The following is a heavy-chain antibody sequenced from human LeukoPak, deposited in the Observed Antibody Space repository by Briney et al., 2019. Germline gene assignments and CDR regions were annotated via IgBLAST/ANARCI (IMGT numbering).Heavy chain of an antibody. D-gene: IGHD6-19*01. J-gene: IGHJ4*02. CDR3: ARVVAVAKDY. CDR1: GGSISSYY. CDR2: IYYSGST. Sequence: SETLSLTCTVSGGSISSYYWSWIRQPPGKGLEWIGYIYYSGSTNYNPSLKSRVTISVDTSKNQFSLKLSSVTAADTAVYYCARVVAVAKDYWGQGTLVTVSS. V-gene: IGHV4-59*01.